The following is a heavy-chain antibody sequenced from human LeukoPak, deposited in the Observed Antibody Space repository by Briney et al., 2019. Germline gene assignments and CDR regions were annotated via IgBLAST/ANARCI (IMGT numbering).Heavy chain of an antibody. V-gene: IGHV1-58*02. J-gene: IGHJ4*02. D-gene: IGHD3-22*01. CDR3: AAGSYYYDSSGYPVS. CDR2: IVVGSGNT. Sequence: GASVKVSCKASGFTFTSSAMQWARQARGQRLEWIGWIVVGSGNTNYAQKFQERVTITRDMSTSTAYMELSSLRSEDTAVYYCAAGSYYYDSSGYPVSWGQGTLVTVSS. CDR1: GFTFTSSA.